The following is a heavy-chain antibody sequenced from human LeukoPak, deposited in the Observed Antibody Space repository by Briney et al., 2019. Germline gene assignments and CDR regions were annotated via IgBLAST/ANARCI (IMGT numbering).Heavy chain of an antibody. CDR3: ARGSSIIDYGGNWEIDY. D-gene: IGHD4-23*01. V-gene: IGHV3-21*01. CDR1: GFTVSSNY. CDR2: ISSSSSYI. Sequence: GGSLRLSCAASGFTVSSNYMTWVRQAPGKGLKWVSSISSSSSYIYYADSVKGRFTISRDNAKNSLYLQMNSLRAEDTAVYYCARGSSIIDYGGNWEIDYWGQGTLVTVSS. J-gene: IGHJ4*02.